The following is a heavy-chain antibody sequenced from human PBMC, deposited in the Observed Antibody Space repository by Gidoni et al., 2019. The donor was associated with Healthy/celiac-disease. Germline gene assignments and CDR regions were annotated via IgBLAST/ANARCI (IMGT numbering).Heavy chain of an antibody. D-gene: IGHD3-9*01. V-gene: IGHV3-21*01. Sequence: EVQLVESGGGLVKPGGSLRLSCAASGFTFSTYTMNWVRQAPGKGLEGVSAISSSSSYIYYADSVKGRFTISRDNAKNSLYLQMTSLRAEDTAVYYCARDQPERYDCWGQGTLVTVSS. CDR1: GFTFSTYT. CDR3: ARDQPERYDC. J-gene: IGHJ4*02. CDR2: ISSSSSYI.